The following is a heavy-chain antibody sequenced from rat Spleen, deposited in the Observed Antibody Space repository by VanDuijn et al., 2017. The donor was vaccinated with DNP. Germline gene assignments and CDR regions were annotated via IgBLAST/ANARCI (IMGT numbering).Heavy chain of an antibody. D-gene: IGHD1-6*01. Sequence: EAQLVESGGGLVQPGRSMKLSCAVSGLNYSNYYMAWVRQAPKKGLEWVASISHDGSSTYYGDSVKGRFTISRDNAKSTLSLQMNSLRSEDTATYYCVRPDVYYGLEDWFACWGQGTLVTVSS. CDR3: VRPDVYYGLEDWFAC. CDR1: GLNYSNYY. V-gene: IGHV5-22*01. CDR2: ISHDGSST. J-gene: IGHJ3*01.